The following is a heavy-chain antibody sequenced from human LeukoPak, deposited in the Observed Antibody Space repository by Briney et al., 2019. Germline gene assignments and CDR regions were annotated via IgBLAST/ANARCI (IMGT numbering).Heavy chain of an antibody. CDR2: IYSSGST. D-gene: IGHD3-22*01. CDR3: ARSIYYDSSGYYAWGVHDY. V-gene: IGHV3-66*01. J-gene: IGHJ4*02. Sequence: PGGSLRLSCAASGFTVSSNYMSWVRRAPGKGLEWVSVIYSSGSTYYAGSVKDRFTISRDNSKNTLYLQMNGLRAEDTAVYYCARSIYYDSSGYYAWGVHDYWGQGTLVTVSS. CDR1: GFTVSSNY.